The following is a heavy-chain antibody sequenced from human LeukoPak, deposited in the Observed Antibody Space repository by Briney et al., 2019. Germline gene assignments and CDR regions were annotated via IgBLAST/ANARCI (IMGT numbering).Heavy chain of an antibody. CDR3: ARDSGSGWYYFDY. D-gene: IGHD6-19*01. Sequence: SETLSLTCTVSGGSISSHYWSWIRQPPGKGLEWIGYIYYSGSTNYNPSLKSRVTISVDTSKKQFSLKLSSVTAADTAVYYCARDSGSGWYYFDYWGQGTLVTDSS. J-gene: IGHJ4*02. V-gene: IGHV4-59*11. CDR1: GGSISSHY. CDR2: IYYSGST.